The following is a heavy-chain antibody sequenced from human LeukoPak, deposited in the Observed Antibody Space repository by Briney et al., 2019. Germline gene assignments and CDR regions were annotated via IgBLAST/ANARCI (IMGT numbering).Heavy chain of an antibody. V-gene: IGHV4-30-4*01. CDR3: ARGRGLLWFGELMLTVFDP. Sequence: SQTLSLTCTVSGGSISSGDYYWSWIRQPPGKGLEWIGYIYYSGSTYYNPSLKSRVTISVDTSKNQFSLKLSSVTAADTAVYCCARGRGLLWFGELMLTVFDPWGQGTLVTVSS. J-gene: IGHJ5*02. CDR2: IYYSGST. CDR1: GGSISSGDYY. D-gene: IGHD3-10*01.